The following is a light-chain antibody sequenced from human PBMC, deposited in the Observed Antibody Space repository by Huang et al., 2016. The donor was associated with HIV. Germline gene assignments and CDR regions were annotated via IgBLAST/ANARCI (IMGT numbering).Light chain of an antibody. CDR1: QSVSSN. Sequence: EIVMTQSPATLSLSPGEKAILFCRASQSVSSNLAWYQQKPGQAPRLFIQGAAARATGVPPRFSGSGSWTEFALTISSLQSEDFAVYYCQQYNNWPGFTFGPGTKVDVK. CDR3: QQYNNWPGFT. J-gene: IGKJ3*01. CDR2: GAA. V-gene: IGKV3-15*01.